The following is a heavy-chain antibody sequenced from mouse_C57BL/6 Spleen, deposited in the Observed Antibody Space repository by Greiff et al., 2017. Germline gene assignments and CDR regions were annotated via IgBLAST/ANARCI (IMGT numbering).Heavy chain of an antibody. CDR3: ARHQGYYGSSYGFAY. Sequence: EVQLVESGGDLVKPGGSLKLSCAASGFTFSSYGMSWVRPTPDKRLEWVATISSGGSYTYYPDSVKGRFTISRDNAKNTLYLQMSSLKSEDTAMYYCARHQGYYGSSYGFAYWGQGTLVTVSA. CDR1: GFTFSSYG. J-gene: IGHJ3*01. V-gene: IGHV5-6*01. CDR2: ISSGGSYT. D-gene: IGHD1-1*01.